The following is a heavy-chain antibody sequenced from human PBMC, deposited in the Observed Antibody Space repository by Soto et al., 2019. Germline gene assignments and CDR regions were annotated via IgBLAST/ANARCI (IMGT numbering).Heavy chain of an antibody. Sequence: SETLSLTCTVSGGSISSYYWSWIRQPPGKGLEWIGYIYYSGSTNYNPSLKSRVTISVDTSKNQFSLKLSSVTAADTAVYYCARHRRRLELSLLWGQGTLVTVSS. D-gene: IGHD1-7*01. CDR2: IYYSGST. CDR3: ARHRRRLELSLL. V-gene: IGHV4-59*01. J-gene: IGHJ4*02. CDR1: GGSISSYY.